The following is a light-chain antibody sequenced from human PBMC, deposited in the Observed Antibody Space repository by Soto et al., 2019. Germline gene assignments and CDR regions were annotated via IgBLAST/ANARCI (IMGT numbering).Light chain of an antibody. J-gene: IGKJ1*01. CDR1: QGISNY. CDR3: QKYNSAPRT. CDR2: AAS. Sequence: DIQLTQSPSSLSASVGDRVTITCRASQGISNYLAWYQQKPGKVPKLLIYAASTLQSGVPSRFSGSGSGTDFTLTISSLQPEDVTAYYCQKYNSAPRTFGPGTKVYIK. V-gene: IGKV1-27*01.